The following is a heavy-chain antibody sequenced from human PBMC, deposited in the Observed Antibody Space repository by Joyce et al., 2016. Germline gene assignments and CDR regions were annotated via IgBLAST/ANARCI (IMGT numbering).Heavy chain of an antibody. Sequence: QLQLQESGPGLVRPSETLSLTCTVSGDSISTSDYYWGWIRRPPGRGLEWIGSLYSTGSAFYNPSLKGRVTLSVDTSNSHFSLKLTSLTAADTAVYFCARQETSRLNWFDPWGQGTLVTVSS. CDR2: LYSTGSA. CDR3: ARQETSRLNWFDP. D-gene: IGHD2-2*01. V-gene: IGHV4-39*02. J-gene: IGHJ5*02. CDR1: GDSISTSDYY.